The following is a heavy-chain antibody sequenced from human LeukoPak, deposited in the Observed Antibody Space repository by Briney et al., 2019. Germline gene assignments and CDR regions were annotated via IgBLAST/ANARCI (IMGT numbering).Heavy chain of an antibody. D-gene: IGHD3-10*01. CDR3: ARQVGFGELAKAFDI. CDR2: MNPNSGNT. V-gene: IGHV1-8*03. J-gene: IGHJ3*02. Sequence: ASVKVSCKASGYTFTSYDINWVRQATGQGLEWMGWMNPNSGNTGYAQKFQGRVTITRNTYISTAYMELSSLRSEDTAVYYCARQVGFGELAKAFDIWGQGTMVTVSS. CDR1: GYTFTSYD.